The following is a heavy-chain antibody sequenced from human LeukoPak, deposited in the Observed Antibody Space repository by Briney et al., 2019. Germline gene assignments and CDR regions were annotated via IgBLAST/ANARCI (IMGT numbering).Heavy chain of an antibody. CDR2: IYYSGST. D-gene: IGHD1-26*01. Sequence: SETLSLTCTVSGGSISSYYWSWIRQPPGKGLEWIGYIYYSGSTNYNPSLKSRVTISVDRSKNQFSLKLSSVTAADTAVYYCARERRVGATIDPWGQGTLVTVSS. CDR3: ARERRVGATIDP. CDR1: GGSISSYY. V-gene: IGHV4-59*12. J-gene: IGHJ5*02.